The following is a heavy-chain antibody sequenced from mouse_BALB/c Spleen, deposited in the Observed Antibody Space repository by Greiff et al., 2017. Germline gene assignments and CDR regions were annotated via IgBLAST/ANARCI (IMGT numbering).Heavy chain of an antibody. D-gene: IGHD4-1*01. Sequence: DVKLQESGGGLVQPGGSMKLSCVASGFTFSNYWMNWVRQSPEKGLEWVAEIRLKSNNYATHYAESVKGRFTISRDDSKSSVYLQMNNLRAEDTGIYYCTRAGNWAWFAYWGQGTLVTVSA. CDR1: GFTFSNYW. CDR2: IRLKSNNYAT. V-gene: IGHV6-6*02. CDR3: TRAGNWAWFAY. J-gene: IGHJ3*01.